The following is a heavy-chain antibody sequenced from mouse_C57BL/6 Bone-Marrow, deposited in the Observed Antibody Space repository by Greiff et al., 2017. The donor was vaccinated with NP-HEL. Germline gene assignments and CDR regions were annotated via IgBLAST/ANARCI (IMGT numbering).Heavy chain of an antibody. V-gene: IGHV2-9-1*01. CDR1: GFSLTSYA. J-gene: IGHJ4*01. CDR3: ARFITTVVAGDYYAMDY. Sequence: VKLMESGPGLVAPSQSLSITCTVSGFSLTSYAISWVRQPPGKGLEWLGVIWTGGGTNYNSALKSRLSISKDNSKSQVFLKMNSLQTDDTARYYCARFITTVVAGDYYAMDYWGQGTSVTVSS. D-gene: IGHD1-1*01. CDR2: IWTGGGT.